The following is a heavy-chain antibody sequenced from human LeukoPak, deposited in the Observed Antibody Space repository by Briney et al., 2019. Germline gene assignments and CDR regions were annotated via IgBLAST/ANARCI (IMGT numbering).Heavy chain of an antibody. CDR2: ISWDGGST. Sequence: GGSLRLSCAGSGFTFDDYTMHWVRQAPGKGLEWVSLISWDGGSTFYADSVKGRFTISRDNSKNSLYLQINSLRTEDTALYYCAKGTSGSYYDPLGYWGQGTLVTVSS. D-gene: IGHD3-10*01. J-gene: IGHJ4*02. CDR1: GFTFDDYT. CDR3: AKGTSGSYYDPLGY. V-gene: IGHV3-43*01.